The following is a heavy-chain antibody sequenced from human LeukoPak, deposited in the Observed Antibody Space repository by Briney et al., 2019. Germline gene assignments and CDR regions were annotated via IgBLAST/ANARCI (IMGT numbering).Heavy chain of an antibody. CDR1: GYTLTELS. CDR2: FDPEDGET. D-gene: IGHD1-26*01. CDR3: ARGRERRYYYYYMDV. V-gene: IGHV1-24*01. Sequence: ASVKVSCKVSGYTLTELSMHWVRQAPGKGLEWMGGFDPEDGETIHAQKFQGRVTMTRNTSISTAYMELSSLRSEDTAVYYCARGRERRYYYYYMDVWGKGTTVTISS. J-gene: IGHJ6*03.